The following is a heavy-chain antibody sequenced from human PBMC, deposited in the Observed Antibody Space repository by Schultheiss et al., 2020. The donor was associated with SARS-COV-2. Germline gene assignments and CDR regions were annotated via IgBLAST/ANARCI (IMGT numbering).Heavy chain of an antibody. Sequence: ASVKVSCKASGGTFSSYAISWVRQAPGQGLEWMGWINPNSGGTNYAQKFQGRVTMTRDTSASTAYMELSSLRSEDTAVYYCARDRVVVAATLFRYYYYGMDVWGQGTTVTVSS. CDR2: INPNSGGT. J-gene: IGHJ6*02. CDR1: GGTFSSYA. V-gene: IGHV1-2*02. D-gene: IGHD2-15*01. CDR3: ARDRVVVAATLFRYYYYGMDV.